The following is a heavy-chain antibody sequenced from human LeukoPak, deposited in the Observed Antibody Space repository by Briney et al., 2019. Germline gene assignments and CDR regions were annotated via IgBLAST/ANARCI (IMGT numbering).Heavy chain of an antibody. J-gene: IGHJ4*02. D-gene: IGHD5-12*01. Sequence: GGSLRLSCATSGFTLSSYWMHWVRQVPGKGLEWLSRINNDGVSTSYADSVKGRFTISRDNAKNTLYLRMDSLRAEDTAIYYCARKPLSGGYGGTIDYWGQGTLVTVSS. CDR2: INNDGVST. CDR3: ARKPLSGGYGGTIDY. V-gene: IGHV3-74*01. CDR1: GFTLSSYW.